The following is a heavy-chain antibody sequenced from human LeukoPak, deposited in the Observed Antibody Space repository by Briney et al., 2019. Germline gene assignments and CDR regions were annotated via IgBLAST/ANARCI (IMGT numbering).Heavy chain of an antibody. CDR2: VNTNTGNP. Sequence: ASVKVSCKASGYTFTSHAMNWVRQAPGQGLEWMGWVNTNTGNPTYTQGFTGRFVFSLDTSVSTAYLQISSLKPEDTAVYYCAKQGPGYCGSTSCYGVDYWGQGTLVTVSS. D-gene: IGHD2-2*01. CDR1: GYTFTSHA. CDR3: AKQGPGYCGSTSCYGVDY. J-gene: IGHJ4*02. V-gene: IGHV7-4-1*02.